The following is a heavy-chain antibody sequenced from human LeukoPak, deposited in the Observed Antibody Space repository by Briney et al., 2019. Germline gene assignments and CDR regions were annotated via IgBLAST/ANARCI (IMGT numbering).Heavy chain of an antibody. CDR2: IYYSGST. CDR3: ARGRSYEYGDYDY. Sequence: SETLSLTCTVSGGSISSYYWSWIRQPPGKGLEWIGYIYYSGSTNYNPSLKSRVTISVDTSKNQFSLNLNSVTAADTALYYCARGRSYEYGDYDYWGQGTLVTVSS. D-gene: IGHD3-16*01. V-gene: IGHV4-59*12. CDR1: GGSISSYY. J-gene: IGHJ4*02.